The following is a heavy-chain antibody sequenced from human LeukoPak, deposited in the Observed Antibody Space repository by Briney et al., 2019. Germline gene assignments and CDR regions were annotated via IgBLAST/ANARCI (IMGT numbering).Heavy chain of an antibody. D-gene: IGHD3-10*01. Sequence: GGSLRLSCAASGFTFSSYSIHWVRQPLGKGLEWVALISYDGRSKYYADSVNGRFTISRDNSKETLYLQMDSLRIEDTAVYYCAGGGGTMVRGVISPYDYWGQGTLVTVSS. CDR2: ISYDGRSK. CDR3: AGGGGTMVRGVISPYDY. CDR1: GFTFSSYS. V-gene: IGHV3-30*04. J-gene: IGHJ4*02.